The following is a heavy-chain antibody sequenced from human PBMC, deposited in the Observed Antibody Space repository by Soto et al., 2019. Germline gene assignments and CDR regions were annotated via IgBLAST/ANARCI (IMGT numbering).Heavy chain of an antibody. D-gene: IGHD2-8*02. J-gene: IGHJ4*02. Sequence: SETLSLTCAVYGGSFSGYYWTWLSQPPGTGLEWIGEINHSGSTNYNPSLKSRVTISVDTSKNQFSLKLTSVTAADTAVYYCARDKITGLFDYWGQGTLVTVS. CDR3: ARDKITGLFDY. CDR2: INHSGST. V-gene: IGHV4-34*01. CDR1: GGSFSGYY.